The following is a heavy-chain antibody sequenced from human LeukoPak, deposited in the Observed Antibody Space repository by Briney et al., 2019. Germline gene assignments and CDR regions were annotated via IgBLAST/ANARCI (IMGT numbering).Heavy chain of an antibody. D-gene: IGHD4-17*01. CDR1: GFTFSSYW. CDR3: ALRDAFDI. V-gene: IGHV3-7*03. CDR2: IKQDGNEK. J-gene: IGHJ3*02. Sequence: PGGSLRLSCVASGFTFSSYWMNWVRQAPGKGLEWVANIKQDGNEKYYVDSVKGRFTISRDNAKNSLYLQMNSLRAEDTAVYYCALRDAFDIWGQGTMVTVSS.